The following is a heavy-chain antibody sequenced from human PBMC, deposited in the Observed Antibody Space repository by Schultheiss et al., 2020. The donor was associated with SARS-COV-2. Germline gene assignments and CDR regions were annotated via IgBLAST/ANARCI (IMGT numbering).Heavy chain of an antibody. D-gene: IGHD3-3*01. V-gene: IGHV4-34*01. J-gene: IGHJ6*03. CDR2: INHSGST. CDR3: ARNWVYYDFWSAQTQYYMDV. CDR1: GGSFSGYY. Sequence: SETLSLTCAVYGGSFSGYYWSWIRQPPGKGLEWIGEINHSGSTNYNPSLKSRVTISVDTSKNQFSLKLSSVTAADTAVYYCARNWVYYDFWSAQTQYYMDVWGKGTTVTVSS.